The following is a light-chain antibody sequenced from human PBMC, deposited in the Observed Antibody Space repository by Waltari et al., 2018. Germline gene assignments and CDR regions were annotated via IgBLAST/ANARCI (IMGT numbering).Light chain of an antibody. V-gene: IGKV4-1*01. Sequence: DIVMTQSPDSLAMSLGARANIKCKSRQSVLYSSNNKNYLAWYQQKPGQPPKLLIYWASTRESGVPDRFNGSGSGTDFTLTISSLQAEDVAVYYCQQYYNTRQTFGQGTKLEI. CDR2: WAS. CDR3: QQYYNTRQT. J-gene: IGKJ2*01. CDR1: QSVLYSSNNKNY.